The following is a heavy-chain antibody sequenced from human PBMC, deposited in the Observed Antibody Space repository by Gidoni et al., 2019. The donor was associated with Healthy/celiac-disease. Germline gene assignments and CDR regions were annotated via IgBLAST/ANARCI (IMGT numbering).Heavy chain of an antibody. CDR1: GFTFSSYS. Sequence: EVQLVESGGGLVKPGGSLRLSCAASGFTFSSYSMNWVRQAPGKGPEWVSSISSSSSYIYYADSVKGRFTISRDNAKNSLYLQMNSLRAEDTAVYYCARLSNWNTDYWGQGTLVTVSS. D-gene: IGHD1-20*01. CDR3: ARLSNWNTDY. CDR2: ISSSSSYI. V-gene: IGHV3-21*01. J-gene: IGHJ4*02.